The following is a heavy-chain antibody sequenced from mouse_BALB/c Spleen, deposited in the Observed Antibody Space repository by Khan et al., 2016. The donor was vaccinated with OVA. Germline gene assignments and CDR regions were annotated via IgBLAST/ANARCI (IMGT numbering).Heavy chain of an antibody. CDR3: ARRGLRWDFDE. Sequence: QVQLQQSGAELAKPGASVKMSCKASGYTFINYWILWVKQRPGQGLEWIGYINPSTGYTEYNQNFKDKATLTADKSSSTAYMQLSSLTSEDSAVYYCARRGLRWDFDEWGQGTTLTVSS. J-gene: IGHJ2*01. CDR1: GYTFINYW. CDR2: INPSTGYT. V-gene: IGHV1-7*01. D-gene: IGHD1-1*01.